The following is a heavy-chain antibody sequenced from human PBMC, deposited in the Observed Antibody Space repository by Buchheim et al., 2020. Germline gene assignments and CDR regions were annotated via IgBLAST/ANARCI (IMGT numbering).Heavy chain of an antibody. V-gene: IGHV1-69*01. D-gene: IGHD3-3*01. CDR3: ARASSPSVPARCWFLELNV. Sequence: QVQLVQSGAEVKKPGSSVKVSCKTSGGTFSNYAISWVRQAPGQGLEWMGGIIPFLGTPKYAQRLQGRVTITAVDSTSTAHLELSSLRSEDTAVYYCARASSPSVPARCWFLELNVWGQGTT. CDR2: IIPFLGTP. CDR1: GGTFSNYA. J-gene: IGHJ6*02.